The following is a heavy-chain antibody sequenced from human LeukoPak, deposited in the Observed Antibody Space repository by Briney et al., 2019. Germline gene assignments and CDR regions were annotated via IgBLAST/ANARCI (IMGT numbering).Heavy chain of an antibody. CDR1: GFPFNSHL. J-gene: IGHJ5*02. CDR3: ARVRYYYDSSGYYP. D-gene: IGHD3-22*01. V-gene: IGHV3-7*04. Sequence: GSLGPLFAASGFPFNSHLMGLVRQGSGKGAEGVANKKQDGSEKYYVDSVKGRFTISRDNAKNSLYLQMNSLRAEDTAVYYCARVRYYYDSSGYYPWGQGTLVTVSS. CDR2: KKQDGSEK.